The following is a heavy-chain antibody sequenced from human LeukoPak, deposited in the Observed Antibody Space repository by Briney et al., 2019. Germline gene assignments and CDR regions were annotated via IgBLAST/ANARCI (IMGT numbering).Heavy chain of an antibody. J-gene: IGHJ6*02. CDR2: ISAYNGNT. CDR1: GYTFTSYG. Sequence: ASVKVSCKASGYTFTSYGISWVRQAPGQGLEWMGWISAYNGNTNYAQKLQGRVTMTTDTSTSTAYMELRSLRSDDTAVYYCARDIGPYSGSYSGTDVWGQGTTVTVSS. CDR3: ARDIGPYSGSYSGTDV. D-gene: IGHD1-26*01. V-gene: IGHV1-18*01.